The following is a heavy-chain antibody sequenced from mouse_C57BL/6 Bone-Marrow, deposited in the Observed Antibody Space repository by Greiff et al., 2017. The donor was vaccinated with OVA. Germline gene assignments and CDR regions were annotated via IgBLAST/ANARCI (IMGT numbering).Heavy chain of an antibody. CDR1: GYTFTSYW. J-gene: IGHJ2*01. V-gene: IGHV1-64*01. D-gene: IGHD1-1*01. CDR3: ARRIYYYGSSAYYFDY. Sequence: VQLQQPGAELVKPGASVKLSCKASGYTFTSYWMHWVKQRPGQGLEWIGMIHPNSGSTNYNEKFKSKATLTVDKSSSTAYMQLSSLTSEDSAVYYCARRIYYYGSSAYYFDYWGQGTTLTVSS. CDR2: IHPNSGST.